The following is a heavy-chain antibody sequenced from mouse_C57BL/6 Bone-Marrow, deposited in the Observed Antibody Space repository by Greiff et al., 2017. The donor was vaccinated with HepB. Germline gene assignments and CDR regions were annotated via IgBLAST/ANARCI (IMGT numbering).Heavy chain of an antibody. D-gene: IGHD4-1*01. J-gene: IGHJ3*01. CDR2: IYPGDGDT. Sequence: QVQLQQSGPELVKPGASVKISCKASGYAFSSSWMNWVKQRPGKGLEWIGRIYPGDGDTNYNGKFKGKATLTADKSSSTAYMQLSSLTSEDSAVYFCGTGTWGFAYWGQGTLVTVSA. V-gene: IGHV1-82*01. CDR1: GYAFSSSW. CDR3: GTGTWGFAY.